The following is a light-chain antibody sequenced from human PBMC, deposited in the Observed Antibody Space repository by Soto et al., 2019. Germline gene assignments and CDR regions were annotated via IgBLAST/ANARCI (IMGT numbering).Light chain of an antibody. V-gene: IGKV1-39*01. CDR2: AAS. CDR1: QIISTY. J-gene: IGKJ1*01. CDR3: QQTYSAPPT. Sequence: DIQMTQSPSSLSASVGYRFTITCRASQIISTYLNWYQQRAGLAPRLLIYAASSLQSGVPPRFSGSGSGTDFTLTISSLQPEDFATYFCQQTYSAPPTFGQGTTVDIK.